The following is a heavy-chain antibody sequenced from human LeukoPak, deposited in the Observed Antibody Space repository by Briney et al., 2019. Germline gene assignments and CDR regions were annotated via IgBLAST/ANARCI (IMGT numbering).Heavy chain of an antibody. CDR3: ATLKYSSSYGAFDY. J-gene: IGHJ4*02. V-gene: IGHV1-2*02. Sequence: ASVKVSCKASGSTFTGYYMHWVRQAPGQGLEWMGWINPNSGGTDYAQKFQGRVTMTRDTSISTAYMELSRLRSDDTAVYYCATLKYSSSYGAFDYWGQGTLVTVSS. D-gene: IGHD6-6*01. CDR1: GSTFTGYY. CDR2: INPNSGGT.